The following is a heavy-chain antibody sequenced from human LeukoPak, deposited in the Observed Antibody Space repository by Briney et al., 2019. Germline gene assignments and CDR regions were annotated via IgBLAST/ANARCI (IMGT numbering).Heavy chain of an antibody. J-gene: IGHJ6*03. D-gene: IGHD3-22*01. CDR3: ARRGSDYGDYFAYYDSSGYYYMDV. CDR2: INPNSGGT. CDR1: GYTFTGYY. Sequence: ASVKVSCKASGYTFTGYYMQWVRQAPGQGLEWMGWINPNSGGTNYAQKFQGRVTMTRDTSISTAYMELSRLRSDDTAVYYCARRGSDYGDYFAYYDSSGYYYMDVWGKGTTVTVSS. V-gene: IGHV1-2*02.